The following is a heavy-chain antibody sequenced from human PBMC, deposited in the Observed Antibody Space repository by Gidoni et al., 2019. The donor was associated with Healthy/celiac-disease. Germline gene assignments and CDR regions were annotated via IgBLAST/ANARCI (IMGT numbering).Heavy chain of an antibody. J-gene: IGHJ3*02. CDR1: GFTFSRYA. D-gene: IGHD5-18*01. CDR2: ISGSGGST. CDR3: AVDTAMASHDAFDI. V-gene: IGHV3-23*01. Sequence: EVQLLESGVGLVQPGGSLRLSCAASGFTFSRYAMSWVRQAPGQGLEWVSAISGSGGSTYYADSVKCRFTISRDNSKNTLYLQMNSLRAEDTAVYYCAVDTAMASHDAFDIWGQGTMVTVSS.